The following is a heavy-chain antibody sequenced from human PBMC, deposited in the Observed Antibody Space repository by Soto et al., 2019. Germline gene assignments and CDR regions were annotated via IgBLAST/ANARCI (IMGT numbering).Heavy chain of an antibody. CDR2: IYPGDSDT. Sequence: GESLKISCKGSGYSFTSYWIGWVRQMPGKVLEWMGIIYPGDSDTRYSPSFQGQVTISADKSISTAYLQWSSLKASDTAMYYCALSSYRYYYDSSGYYNYYGMDVWGQGXTVTVSS. V-gene: IGHV5-51*01. D-gene: IGHD3-22*01. J-gene: IGHJ6*02. CDR3: ALSSYRYYYDSSGYYNYYGMDV. CDR1: GYSFTSYW.